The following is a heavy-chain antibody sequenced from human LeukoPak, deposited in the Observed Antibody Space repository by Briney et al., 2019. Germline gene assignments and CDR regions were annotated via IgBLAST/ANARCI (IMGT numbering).Heavy chain of an antibody. J-gene: IGHJ5*02. CDR2: ISSSSSYI. CDR3: ARGLPAHNWFDP. Sequence: GGSLRLSCAASGFTLSSYEMNWVRQAPGKGLEWVSSISSSSSYIYYADSVKGRFTISRDNAKNSLYLQMNSLRAEDTAVYYCARGLPAHNWFDPWGQGTLVTVSS. V-gene: IGHV3-21*01. D-gene: IGHD2-2*01. CDR1: GFTLSSYE.